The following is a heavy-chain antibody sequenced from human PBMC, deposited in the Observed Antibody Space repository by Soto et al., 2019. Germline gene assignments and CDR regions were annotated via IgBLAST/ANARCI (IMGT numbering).Heavy chain of an antibody. V-gene: IGHV3-30*18. J-gene: IGHJ4*02. CDR1: GFTFSHYA. CDR3: AKDGSHNCDY. Sequence: QVQLVESGGGVVQPGRSLRLSCAASGFTFSHYAMHWVRQAPGKGLEWVALMSYDGSNEYYADSVKGRFTISRDNSKKTLYLQMNSLRAEDTAVDYCAKDGSHNCDYWGQGTLVTVSS. CDR2: MSYDGSNE. D-gene: IGHD1-26*01.